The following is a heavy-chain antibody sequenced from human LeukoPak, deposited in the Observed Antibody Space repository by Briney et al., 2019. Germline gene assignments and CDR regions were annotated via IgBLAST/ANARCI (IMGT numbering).Heavy chain of an antibody. V-gene: IGHV3-21*01. D-gene: IGHD2-15*01. CDR1: GFTFSSYG. Sequence: GGSLRLSCAASGFTFSSYGMHCVRQAPGKGLEWVSSVSSGSSYIYYADSVKGRFTISRDNAKNSLYLQMNSLRAEDTAVYYCARGTGCSGGSCFFDHWGQGTLVTVSS. J-gene: IGHJ4*02. CDR3: ARGTGCSGGSCFFDH. CDR2: VSSGSSYI.